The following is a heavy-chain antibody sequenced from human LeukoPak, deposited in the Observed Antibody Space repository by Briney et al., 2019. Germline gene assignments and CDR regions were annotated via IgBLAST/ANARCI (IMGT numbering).Heavy chain of an antibody. CDR2: ISGSGTKT. Sequence: GGSLRLSCAASGFSFSTYAMSWVRQAPGKGLEWVSAISGSGTKTYYADSVKGRFTISRDSSKNTLYLQMKSLRAEDTAVYFCAKEKHSSGFFDYWGQGTLVTVSS. J-gene: IGHJ4*02. CDR1: GFSFSTYA. V-gene: IGHV3-23*01. CDR3: AKEKHSSGFFDY. D-gene: IGHD3-22*01.